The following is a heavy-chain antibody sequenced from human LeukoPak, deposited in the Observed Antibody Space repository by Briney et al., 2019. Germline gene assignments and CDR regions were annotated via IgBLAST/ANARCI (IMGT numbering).Heavy chain of an antibody. D-gene: IGHD4-17*01. J-gene: IGHJ4*02. V-gene: IGHV3-7*01. CDR2: IKQDASEK. CDR3: ARNHYGEHGYDY. Sequence: GGSLRLSCAASGFTFSNYWMSWVRQAPGKGLEWVANIKQDASEKYYVDSMRGRFTISRDNAENSLYLQMNSLRAEDTAVYYCARNHYGEHGYDYWGQGTLVTVSS. CDR1: GFTFSNYW.